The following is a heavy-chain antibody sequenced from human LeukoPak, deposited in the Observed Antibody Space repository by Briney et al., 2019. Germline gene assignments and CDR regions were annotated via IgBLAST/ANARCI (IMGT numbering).Heavy chain of an antibody. V-gene: IGHV3-53*01. D-gene: IGHD5-18*01. J-gene: IGHJ4*02. CDR2: IYSGGST. CDR3: ARGGYSSPLDY. Sequence: GGSLRLSCAASGFTVSSNYVSWVRQAPGKGLEWVSVIYSGGSTYYADSVKGRFTISRDNSKNTLYLQMNSLRAEDTAVYYCARGGYSSPLDYWGQGTLVTVSS. CDR1: GFTVSSNY.